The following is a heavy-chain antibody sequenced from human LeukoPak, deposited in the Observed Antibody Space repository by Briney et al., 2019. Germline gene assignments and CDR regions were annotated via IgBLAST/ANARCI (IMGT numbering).Heavy chain of an antibody. CDR2: ISDSGGST. CDR3: ANSNWNYRN. V-gene: IGHV3-23*01. D-gene: IGHD1-7*01. J-gene: IGHJ4*02. CDR1: GFTFSSYA. Sequence: HSGGSLRLSCAASGFTFSSYAMTWVRQAPGKGLEWVSGISDSGGSTYYADSGKGRFTISRDNSKNTLYLQMNSLGAEDTAVYYCANSNWNYRNWGQGTLVTVSS.